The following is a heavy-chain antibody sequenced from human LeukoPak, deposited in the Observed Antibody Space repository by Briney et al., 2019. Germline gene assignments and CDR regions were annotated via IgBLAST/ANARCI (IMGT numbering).Heavy chain of an antibody. CDR1: GFSFSIFS. D-gene: IGHD3-9*01. V-gene: IGHV3-7*01. J-gene: IGHJ6*02. CDR2: IKQDGDEK. Sequence: GGSLRLSCEASGFSFSIFSMTWVRQAPGKGLEWLANIKQDGDEKYYVDSVKDRFTISRDNAKNTLYLQMNTLRVEDTAVYYCTRDLMDYDVSTGLHHYYMDVWGQGTTVTVSS. CDR3: TRDLMDYDVSTGLHHYYMDV.